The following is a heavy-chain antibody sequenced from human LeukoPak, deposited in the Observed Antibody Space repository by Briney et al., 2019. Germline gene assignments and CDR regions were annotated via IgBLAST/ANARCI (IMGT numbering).Heavy chain of an antibody. V-gene: IGHV4-39*07. CDR2: IYYSGST. CDR1: GGSISSSSYY. Sequence: PSETLSLTCTVSGGSISSSSYYWGWIRQPPGKGLEWIGSIYYSGSTYYNPSLKSRVTISVDTSKNQFSLKLSSVTAADTAVYYCASTLNVGSGSYWFHFDYWGQGTLVTVSS. D-gene: IGHD3-10*01. J-gene: IGHJ4*02. CDR3: ASTLNVGSGSYWFHFDY.